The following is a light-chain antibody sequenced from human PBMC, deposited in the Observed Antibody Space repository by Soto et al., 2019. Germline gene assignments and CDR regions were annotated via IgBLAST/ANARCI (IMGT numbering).Light chain of an antibody. J-gene: IGKJ3*01. CDR2: EAS. Sequence: EIVLTQSPGTLSLSPGERATLSCRASQTVDSNYLAWYQQKLGQAPRRLIYEASSRATGIPDRFGGSGSGTDFTLTIRRLEPEDFAVYYCQQYGRSSGFAFGPGTRVDI. CDR3: QQYGRSSGFA. CDR1: QTVDSNY. V-gene: IGKV3-20*01.